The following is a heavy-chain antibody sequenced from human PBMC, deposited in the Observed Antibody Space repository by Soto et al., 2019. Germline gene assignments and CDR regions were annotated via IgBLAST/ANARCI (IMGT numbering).Heavy chain of an antibody. CDR3: ARQRTTVVTQAYFDH. Sequence: KLRETLSLTCIVSGESISSSSYYWGWIRQPPGKGLEWIGSIYYSGRTYYNPSFKSRVTISIDTSKNQFSLKLSSVTATDTAVYYCARQRTTVVTQAYFDHWGQGALVTVSS. CDR1: GESISSSSYY. V-gene: IGHV4-39*01. D-gene: IGHD2-21*02. CDR2: IYYSGRT. J-gene: IGHJ4*02.